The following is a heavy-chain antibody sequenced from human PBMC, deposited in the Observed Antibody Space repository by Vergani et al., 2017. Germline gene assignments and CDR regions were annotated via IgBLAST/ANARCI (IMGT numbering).Heavy chain of an antibody. J-gene: IGHJ3*02. CDR1: GYSFTSYW. CDR2: IHPCDSDT. D-gene: IGHD3-22*01. V-gene: IGHV5-51*03. CDR3: ATYHVPYSGYRTPYDDDSFDI. Sequence: EVMLVQSGAEVKKPGESLKISCKGSGYSFTSYWIGWVRQMPGKGLEWMCIIHPCDSDTKYTPSFHGQVTISADKSLSTAYLQWSSLKASDTAMYYCATYHVPYSGYRTPYDDDSFDIWGQGTMVTVSS.